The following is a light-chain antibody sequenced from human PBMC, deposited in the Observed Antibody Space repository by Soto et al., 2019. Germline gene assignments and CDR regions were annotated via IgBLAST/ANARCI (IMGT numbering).Light chain of an antibody. V-gene: IGKV1-33*01. CDR2: DAS. CDR3: QHYDNLPSVT. CDR1: QDIGKN. J-gene: IGKJ5*01. Sequence: DIQMTQSPSSLSVSVGDRVTITCRASQDIGKNLNWYQQKPGKAPKLLIYDASNLETGVPSRFSGSGSGTDFTFTISRLQPEDIATYYCQHYDNLPSVTFGQGTRLET.